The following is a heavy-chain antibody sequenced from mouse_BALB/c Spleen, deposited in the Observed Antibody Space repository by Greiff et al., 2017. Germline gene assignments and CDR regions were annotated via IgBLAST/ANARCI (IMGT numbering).Heavy chain of an antibody. CDR3: ARGGYDDAMDY. CDR1: GFTFSSFG. Sequence: EVKVVESGGGLVQPGGSRKLSCAASGFTFSSFGMHWVRQAPEKGLEWVAYISSGSSTIYYADTVKGRFTISRDNPKNTLFLQMTSLRSEDTAMYYCARGGYDDAMDYWGQGTSVTVSS. J-gene: IGHJ4*01. D-gene: IGHD2-2*01. CDR2: ISSGSSTI. V-gene: IGHV5-17*02.